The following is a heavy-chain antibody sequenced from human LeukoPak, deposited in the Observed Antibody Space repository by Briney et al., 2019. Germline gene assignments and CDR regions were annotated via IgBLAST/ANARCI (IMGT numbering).Heavy chain of an antibody. J-gene: IGHJ3*02. D-gene: IGHD3-3*01. V-gene: IGHV1-8*03. Sequence: ASVKVSCKASGYTFTSYDINWVRQATGQGLEWMGWMNPNSGNTGYAQKFQGRVTITRNTSISTAYMELSSLRSEDTAVYYCARVRATYYDFWSGYQSQAFDIWGQGQWSPSLQ. CDR3: ARVRATYYDFWSGYQSQAFDI. CDR2: MNPNSGNT. CDR1: GYTFTSYD.